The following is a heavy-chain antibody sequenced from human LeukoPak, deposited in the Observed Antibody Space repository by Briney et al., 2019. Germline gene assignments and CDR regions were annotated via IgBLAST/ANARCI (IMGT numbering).Heavy chain of an antibody. V-gene: IGHV6-1*01. CDR2: TYYRSKWFR. Sequence: QTLSLTCAISGDSVSSNTAAWNWIRQSPSRGLEWLGRTYYRSKWFRDYAVSVKSRITIDADTSKNQFSLQLNSVTPEDTAVYYCARKGTVTTPFDYWGQGILVTVSS. CDR3: ARKGTVTTPFDY. J-gene: IGHJ4*02. D-gene: IGHD4-11*01. CDR1: GDSVSSNTAA.